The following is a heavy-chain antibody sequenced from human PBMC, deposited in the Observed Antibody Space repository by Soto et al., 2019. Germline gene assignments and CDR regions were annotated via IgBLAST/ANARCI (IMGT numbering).Heavy chain of an antibody. CDR2: ISISSTDI. J-gene: IGHJ6*03. D-gene: IGHD1-7*01. CDR3: ARARAWDYNYYYYYLDV. CDR1: GFTIGGST. Sequence: EMQLVESGGGLVKPGGSLRLSCAASGFTIGGSTMHWVRQAPGKGLEWVSSISISSTDIYYADSVKGRFTISRDNANNSLFLQLNSLRAEDTAVYYCARARAWDYNYYYYYLDVWGKGTTVTVSS. V-gene: IGHV3-21*01.